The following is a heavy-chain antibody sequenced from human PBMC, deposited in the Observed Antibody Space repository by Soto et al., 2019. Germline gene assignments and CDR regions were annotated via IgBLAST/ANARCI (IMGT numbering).Heavy chain of an antibody. CDR1: GGSFRSYA. CDR3: AYSANHRYFFDS. V-gene: IGHV1-69*12. Sequence: QVQLVQSGAEVKKPGSSVKVSCKASGGSFRSYAVNWVRQAPGQGLECLGGIIPIFGTPNYAQKFHGRVSITADESTSTVYMYLISLTSEATAVYYCAYSANHRYFFDSWGQGTLVTVSS. J-gene: IGHJ5*01. CDR2: IIPIFGTP. D-gene: IGHD5-18*01.